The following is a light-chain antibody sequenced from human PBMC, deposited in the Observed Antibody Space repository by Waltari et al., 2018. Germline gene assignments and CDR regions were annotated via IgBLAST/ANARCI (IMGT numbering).Light chain of an antibody. Sequence: EIVLTQSPGTLSLSPGERGTLSCRASQSVSRFLAWYQQKPGQATRLLIYGASTRATGIPDRFSGSGSVTDFSLTISRLEPEDFAVYYCQKYDRLPATFGQGTKVEIK. CDR1: QSVSRF. CDR3: QKYDRLPAT. CDR2: GAS. V-gene: IGKV3-20*01. J-gene: IGKJ1*01.